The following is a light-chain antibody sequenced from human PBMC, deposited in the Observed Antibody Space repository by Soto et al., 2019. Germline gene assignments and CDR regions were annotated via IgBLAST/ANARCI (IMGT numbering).Light chain of an antibody. J-gene: IGKJ1*01. CDR3: QQYNTWPRT. V-gene: IGKV3-15*01. CDR2: VSS. CDR1: QIVIVS. Sequence: VMTHAPSTLSVSPMQRATVSFMSIQIVIVSLALSHQNPGQPPRLLIYVSSTMSTGIPARSSGSGSGPEFTLSLNSLQSEDFAVYYCQQYNTWPRTFGQGTKVDI.